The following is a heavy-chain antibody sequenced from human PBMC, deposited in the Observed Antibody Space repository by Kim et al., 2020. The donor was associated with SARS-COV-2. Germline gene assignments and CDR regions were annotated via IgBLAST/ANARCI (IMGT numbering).Heavy chain of an antibody. CDR2: IYYSGST. D-gene: IGHD3-10*01. V-gene: IGHV4-39*01. CDR1: GGSISSSSYY. J-gene: IGHJ5*02. Sequence: SETLSLTCTVSGGSISSSSYYWGWIRQPPGKGLEWIGSIYYSGSTYYNPSLKSRVTISVDTSKNQFSLKLSSVTAADTAVYYCARFTYGWNNWFDPWGQGTLVTVSS. CDR3: ARFTYGWNNWFDP.